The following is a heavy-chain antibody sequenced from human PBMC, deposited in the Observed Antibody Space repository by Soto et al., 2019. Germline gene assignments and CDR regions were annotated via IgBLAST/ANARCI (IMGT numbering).Heavy chain of an antibody. Sequence: VGSLRLSCVASGFTFSFYSMNWVRQAPGKGLEWVSCITSRSSYIYYADSVKGRFTVSRDDAKNSLYLQMNSLRVEDTAVYYCARNPPDYYDSSGDDAFHIWGQGTMVTVSS. V-gene: IGHV3-21*01. CDR1: GFTFSFYS. CDR2: ITSRSSYI. J-gene: IGHJ3*02. D-gene: IGHD3-22*01. CDR3: ARNPPDYYDSSGDDAFHI.